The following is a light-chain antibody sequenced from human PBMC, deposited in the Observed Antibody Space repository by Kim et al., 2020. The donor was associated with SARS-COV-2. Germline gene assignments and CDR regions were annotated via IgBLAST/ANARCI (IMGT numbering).Light chain of an antibody. J-gene: IGKJ4*01. CDR3: QRRSNWPRT. Sequence: EIVLTQSPATLSLSPGERATLSCRASQSVSRSLAWYQQKPGQAPRLLIYDASNRATGIPARFSGSGSGTDFTLTISSLEPEDFAVYYCQRRSNWPRTFCGGTKVYIK. CDR1: QSVSRS. V-gene: IGKV3-11*01. CDR2: DAS.